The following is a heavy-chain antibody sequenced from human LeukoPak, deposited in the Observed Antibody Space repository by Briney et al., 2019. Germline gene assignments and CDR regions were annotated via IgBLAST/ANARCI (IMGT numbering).Heavy chain of an antibody. CDR2: ISGSGGST. Sequence: GASLRLSCAASGFTFSSYAMSWVRQAPGKGLEWVSAISGSGGSTYYADSVKGRSTISRDNSKNTLYLQMNSLRAEDTAVYYCAKDLAVARTLYYYYGMDVWGQGTTVTVSS. D-gene: IGHD6-19*01. V-gene: IGHV3-23*01. CDR3: AKDLAVARTLYYYYGMDV. J-gene: IGHJ6*02. CDR1: GFTFSSYA.